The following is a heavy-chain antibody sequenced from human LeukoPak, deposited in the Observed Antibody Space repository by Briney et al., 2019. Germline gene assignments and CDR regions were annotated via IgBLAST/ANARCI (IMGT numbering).Heavy chain of an antibody. CDR2: ISAYNGNT. Sequence: ASVKVSCKASGYTFTNYGISWVRQAPGQGLEWMGWISAYNGNTNYAQKLQGRVTMTTDTSTSTAYMELRSLRSDDTAVYYCAREWGIAAAGPNSDYWGQGTLVTVSS. J-gene: IGHJ4*02. V-gene: IGHV1-18*01. D-gene: IGHD6-13*01. CDR1: GYTFTNYG. CDR3: AREWGIAAAGPNSDY.